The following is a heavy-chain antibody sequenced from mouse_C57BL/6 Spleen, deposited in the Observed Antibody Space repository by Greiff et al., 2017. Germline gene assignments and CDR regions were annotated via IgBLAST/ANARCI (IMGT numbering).Heavy chain of an antibody. Sequence: QVQLQQPGTDLVKPGASVKLSCTASGYTFTSSWMHWVKQRPGQGLEWIGNIDPRNGGTNYNEKFKSKATLTVDKSSSTAYMQLSSLTSEDSAVYYCAGDYGRSYNGDYWGQGTTLTVSS. CDR3: AGDYGRSYNGDY. CDR1: GYTFTSSW. J-gene: IGHJ2*01. V-gene: IGHV1-53*01. D-gene: IGHD1-1*01. CDR2: IDPRNGGT.